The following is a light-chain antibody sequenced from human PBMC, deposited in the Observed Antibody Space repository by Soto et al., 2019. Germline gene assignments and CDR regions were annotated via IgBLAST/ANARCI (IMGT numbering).Light chain of an antibody. CDR2: DAS. Sequence: EIVLTQSPATLSLSPGESATLSCRASQSVSSYLAWYQQKPGQAPRLLISDASNRATGIPPRFSGSGSGTDFTLTISSLEPEDSAFYYCQQRSNWPPITFGQGTRLEIK. V-gene: IGKV3-11*01. CDR1: QSVSSY. J-gene: IGKJ5*01. CDR3: QQRSNWPPIT.